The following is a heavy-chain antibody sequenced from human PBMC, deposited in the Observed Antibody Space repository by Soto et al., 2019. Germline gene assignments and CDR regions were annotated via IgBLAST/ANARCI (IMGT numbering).Heavy chain of an antibody. J-gene: IGHJ5*02. CDR2: ISSSSIYI. CDR1: GFTFSSSI. Sequence: GGSLSLCCAASGFTFSSSIMNWVCQTPGKGLEWVSSISSSSIYIYYAGSVKGRFTISRDNAKNSLYLQMNSLRAEDTAVYYCARARDIVLIPTAMINWFDPSGQGTLVTVSS. V-gene: IGHV3-21*01. D-gene: IGHD2-2*01. CDR3: ARARDIVLIPTAMINWFDP.